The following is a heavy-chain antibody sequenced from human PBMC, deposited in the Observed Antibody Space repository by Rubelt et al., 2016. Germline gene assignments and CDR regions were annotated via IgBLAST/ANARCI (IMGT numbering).Heavy chain of an antibody. CDR2: INPNSGGQ. J-gene: IGHJ4*02. CDR1: GYTFTGYY. CDR3: ATDGDY. V-gene: IGHV1-2*02. Sequence: QVQLVQSGAEVKKPGASVKVSCKASGYTFTGYYMHWVRQAPGQGLEWMGWINPNSGGQNYARKFQGGVTMTEDTATDTAYMELSSLGSEDTAVYYCATDGDYWGQGTLVTVSS.